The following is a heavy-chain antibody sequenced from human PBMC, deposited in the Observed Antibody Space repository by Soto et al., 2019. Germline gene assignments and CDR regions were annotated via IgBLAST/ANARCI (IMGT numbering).Heavy chain of an antibody. J-gene: IGHJ6*02. CDR2: IWSDGNNK. D-gene: IGHD1-20*01. CDR1: GCAFGSYG. V-gene: IGHV3-33*08. CDR3: ARDGPITGTTGYYYYGMDV. Sequence: PGGSLRLSCAASGCAFGSYGMHWVRQAPGKGLEWVAVIWSDGNNKYYADSVKGRFTISRDNSKKTLYLQMNSLRAEDTAVYYCARDGPITGTTGYYYYGMDVWGQGTTVTVSS.